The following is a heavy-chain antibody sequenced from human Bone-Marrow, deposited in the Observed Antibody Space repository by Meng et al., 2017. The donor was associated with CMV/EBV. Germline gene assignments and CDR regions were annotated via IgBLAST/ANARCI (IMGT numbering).Heavy chain of an antibody. J-gene: IGHJ4*02. D-gene: IGHD3-22*01. Sequence: GGSLRLSCAASGFTFSSYAMHWVRQAPGKGLEWVAVIPYDGSNKYYADSVKGRFTISRDNSKYTLYLQMNSLRAEDTAVYYCARDSGAYYDSSGYSCGGQGTLVTVSS. CDR2: IPYDGSNK. CDR1: GFTFSSYA. V-gene: IGHV3-30-3*01. CDR3: ARDSGAYYDSSGYSC.